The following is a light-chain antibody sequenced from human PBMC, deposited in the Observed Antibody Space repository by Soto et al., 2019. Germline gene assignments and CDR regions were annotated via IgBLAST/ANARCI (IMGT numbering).Light chain of an antibody. V-gene: IGLV1-40*01. CDR1: SSNIGARYG. CDR2: VNS. J-gene: IGLJ2*01. Sequence: QSVLTQPPSISGAPGQRVTISCTGSSSNIGARYGVHWYQQLPGTAPKLLIYVNSNRPSGVPDRFSGSKSGTSASLAITGLQAEDEADYYCQSYAGSLSVVVFGGGTKLTVL. CDR3: QSYAGSLSVVV.